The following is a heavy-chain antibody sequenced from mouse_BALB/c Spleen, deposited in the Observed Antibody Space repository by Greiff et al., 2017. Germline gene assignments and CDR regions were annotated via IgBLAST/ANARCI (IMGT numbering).Heavy chain of an antibody. J-gene: IGHJ4*01. CDR3: ARAYGPYAMDY. D-gene: IGHD1-1*02. CDR1: GFTFSSYA. Sequence: EVKLVESGGGLVKPGGSLKLSCAASGFTFSSYAMSWVRQTPEKRLEWVASISSGGSTYYPDSVKGRFTISRDNARNILYLQMSSLRSEDTAMYYCARAYGPYAMDYWGQGTSVTVSS. CDR2: ISSGGST. V-gene: IGHV5-6-5*01.